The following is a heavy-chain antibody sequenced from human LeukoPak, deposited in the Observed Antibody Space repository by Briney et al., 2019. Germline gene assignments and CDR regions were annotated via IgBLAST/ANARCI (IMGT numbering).Heavy chain of an antibody. V-gene: IGHV1-8*02. CDR3: ARLPKYSRLLDY. CDR2: MNPNSGNT. CDR1: GYTFSSYD. D-gene: IGHD6-6*01. J-gene: IGHJ4*02. Sequence: APVKLSCNASGYTFSSYDINWVRQATGQGLEWMGWMNPNSGNTACAQKVQGRVTMSRDTAISTAYMELNSLRSEDTAVYYCARLPKYSRLLDYWGQGTLVTVSS.